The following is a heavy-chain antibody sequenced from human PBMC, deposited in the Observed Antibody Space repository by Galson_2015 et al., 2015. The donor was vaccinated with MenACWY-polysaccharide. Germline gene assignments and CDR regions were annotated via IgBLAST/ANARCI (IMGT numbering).Heavy chain of an antibody. CDR3: ARRSLDNWYFDL. CDR2: IHATGST. D-gene: IGHD1-1*01. V-gene: IGHV4-4*07. CDR1: HDSISSSY. Sequence: TLSLTCTVSHDSISSSYWSWIRQSVDKGLEYIGRIHATGSTAYNPSFRSRVAMSVDLPRNQVSLRLASVTASDTAIYFCARRSLDNWYFDLWGRGSLVIVSS. J-gene: IGHJ2*01.